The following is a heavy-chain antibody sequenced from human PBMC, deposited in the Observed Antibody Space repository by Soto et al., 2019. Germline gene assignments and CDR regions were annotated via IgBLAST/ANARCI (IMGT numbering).Heavy chain of an antibody. D-gene: IGHD7-27*01. V-gene: IGHV1-8*01. Sequence: QVQLVQSGAEVKKPGASVKVSCKSSGYNFTSYDINWVRQATGQGLEWMGWMNPNSGNTGYAQKFQGRVTMTRKNTISTADMELSNLRSEDTDGDYCASSLTGDYYYSYGMDVWGQGTTVTASS. CDR2: MNPNSGNT. CDR1: GYNFTSYD. J-gene: IGHJ6*02. CDR3: ASSLTGDYYYSYGMDV.